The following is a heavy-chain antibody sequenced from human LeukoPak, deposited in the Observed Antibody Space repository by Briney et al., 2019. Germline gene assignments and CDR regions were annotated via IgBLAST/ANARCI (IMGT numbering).Heavy chain of an antibody. Sequence: GGSLRLSCAASGFIFRSYAMTWVRQAPGKGLEWVSAISGSGGSTYYADSVKGWFTISRDKSKNTLYLQMNSLRAEDTAVYYCAKADCGGDCYGIDYWGQGTLVTVSS. J-gene: IGHJ4*02. CDR3: AKADCGGDCYGIDY. V-gene: IGHV3-23*01. CDR2: ISGSGGST. D-gene: IGHD2-21*02. CDR1: GFIFRSYA.